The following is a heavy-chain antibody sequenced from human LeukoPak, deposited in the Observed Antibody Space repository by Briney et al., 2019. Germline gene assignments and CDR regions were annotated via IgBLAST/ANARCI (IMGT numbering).Heavy chain of an antibody. CDR1: GFTFSRYG. D-gene: IGHD2-2*02. Sequence: PGGSLRLSCAASGFTFSRYGMHWVRQAPGKGLEWVAVTWYDGSNKYYGDSVKGRFTISRDNSKNTLYLQMNSLRAEDTAVYYCAKESIGCSSTSCYTGDAFDIWGQGTMVTVSS. J-gene: IGHJ3*02. V-gene: IGHV3-33*06. CDR3: AKESIGCSSTSCYTGDAFDI. CDR2: TWYDGSNK.